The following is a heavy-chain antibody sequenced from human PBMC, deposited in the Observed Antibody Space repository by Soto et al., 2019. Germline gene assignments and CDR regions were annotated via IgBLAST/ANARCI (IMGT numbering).Heavy chain of an antibody. D-gene: IGHD6-19*01. CDR2: VTHSGTA. CDR3: ARIHWAQSSLDY. CDR1: GGSMSNYY. Sequence: SATLSVTCTVAGGSMSNYYWSWIRQPPGKGLEWIGYVTHSGTAYSIPSLNGRLTLSVDSSQTQFSLKLTSVTAADSAFYYCARIHWAQSSLDYWGRGILVTVSS. J-gene: IGHJ4*02. V-gene: IGHV4-59*04.